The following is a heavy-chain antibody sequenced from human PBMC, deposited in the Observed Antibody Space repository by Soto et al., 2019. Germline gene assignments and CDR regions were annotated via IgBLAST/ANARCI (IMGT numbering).Heavy chain of an antibody. J-gene: IGHJ4*02. D-gene: IGHD6-6*01. V-gene: IGHV3-23*01. Sequence: EVQLLESGGDLVQPGGSLRLSCAASGFTFSDYAMIWVRQAPGKGLEWVSTISSSGGSTYYADSVKGRFTISRDNSKNTVYLQMDSLRAEDTDLYYCAKAVAARRYQFGYWGQGTLVTVSS. CDR3: AKAVAARRYQFGY. CDR2: ISSSGGST. CDR1: GFTFSDYA.